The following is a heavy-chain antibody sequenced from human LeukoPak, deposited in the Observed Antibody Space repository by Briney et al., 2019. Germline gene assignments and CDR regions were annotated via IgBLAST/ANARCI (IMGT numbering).Heavy chain of an antibody. CDR1: GGSISSGSYY. CDR3: ARNIGPTGPTPFDF. Sequence: SETLSLTCTVSGGSISSGSYYWSWIRQPAGKGLEWIGRIYTSGSTNYNPSLKSRVTISVDTSKNQFSLKLSSVTAADTAVYYCARNIGPTGPTPFDFWGQGTLVTVSS. D-gene: IGHD1-1*01. V-gene: IGHV4-61*02. J-gene: IGHJ4*02. CDR2: IYTSGST.